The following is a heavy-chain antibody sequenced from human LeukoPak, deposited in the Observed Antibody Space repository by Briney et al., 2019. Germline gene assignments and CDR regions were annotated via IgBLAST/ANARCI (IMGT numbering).Heavy chain of an antibody. D-gene: IGHD4-17*01. CDR3: ARENDYGYFDY. J-gene: IGHJ4*02. CDR2: IKPSNGDT. V-gene: IGHV1-2*02. Sequence: ASVKVSCKASGYNFSGHYMHWVRQAPGQGLEWMGWIKPSNGDTKYAQNFQGRVTMTRDTSISTAYMELSSLRSEDTAVYYCARENDYGYFDYWGQGTLVTVSS. CDR1: GYNFSGHY.